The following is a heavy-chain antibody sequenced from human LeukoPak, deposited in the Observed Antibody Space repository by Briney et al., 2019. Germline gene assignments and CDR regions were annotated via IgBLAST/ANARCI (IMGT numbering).Heavy chain of an antibody. J-gene: IGHJ4*02. CDR2: IIGNGGDI. Sequence: GGSLESPGQAPGSPFTTYAMNWSRQAPGKGLEWAPVIIGNGGDIHYAGSVRGRFTISRDNSKNTLYLQMNSLRVEDTAVYYCAKDRIPDGRYSIDFWGPGTLVTVSS. V-gene: IGHV3-23*01. CDR3: AKDRIPDGRYSIDF. CDR1: GSPFTTYA. D-gene: IGHD5-24*01.